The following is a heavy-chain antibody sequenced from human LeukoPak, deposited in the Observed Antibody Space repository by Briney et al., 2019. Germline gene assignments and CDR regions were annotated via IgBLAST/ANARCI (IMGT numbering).Heavy chain of an antibody. Sequence: QPGGSLRLSCAASGFTFSSYSMNWVRQAPGKGLEWVSSISSSSSYIYYADSVKGRFTISRDNAKNSLDLQMNSLRAEGTAVYYCARGYSSSWHHYYYYMDVWGKGTTVTVSS. J-gene: IGHJ6*03. CDR2: ISSSSSYI. V-gene: IGHV3-21*01. CDR3: ARGYSSSWHHYYYYMDV. D-gene: IGHD6-13*01. CDR1: GFTFSSYS.